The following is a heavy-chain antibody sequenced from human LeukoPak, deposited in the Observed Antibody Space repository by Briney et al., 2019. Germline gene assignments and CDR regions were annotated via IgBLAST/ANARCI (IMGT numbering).Heavy chain of an antibody. CDR1: GYTFTSYA. V-gene: IGHV7-4-1*02. D-gene: IGHD2-2*02. CDR3: ARGVSIVVVLAAIRWFDP. CDR2: INTNTGNP. Sequence: ASVKVSCKASGYTFTSYAMNWVRQAPGQGLEWMGWINTNTGNPTYAQGFTGRFVFSLDTSVSTAYLQISSLKAEDTAVYYCARGVSIVVVLAAIRWFDPWGQGTLVTVSS. J-gene: IGHJ5*02.